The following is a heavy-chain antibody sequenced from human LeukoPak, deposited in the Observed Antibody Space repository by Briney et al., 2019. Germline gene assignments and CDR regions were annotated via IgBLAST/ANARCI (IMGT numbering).Heavy chain of an antibody. J-gene: IGHJ4*02. V-gene: IGHV3-30*18. CDR2: ISYDGSTI. CDR1: GFTFSSYD. CDR3: AKAKSYSSGSSGY. D-gene: IGHD5-18*01. Sequence: GRSLRLSCAASGFTFSSYDMHWVRQAPGKGLEWVAVISYDGSTIYYADSVKGRFTISRDNSKNTLYLQMNSLEAEDTAVYYCAKAKSYSSGSSGYWGQGTPVAVSS.